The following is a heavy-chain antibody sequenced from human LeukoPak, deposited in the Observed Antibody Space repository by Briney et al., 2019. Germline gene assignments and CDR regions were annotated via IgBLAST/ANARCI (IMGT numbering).Heavy chain of an antibody. V-gene: IGHV1-69*04. D-gene: IGHD5-12*01. CDR2: IIPILGIA. CDR3: ARDRGVAATITHYYYGMDV. Sequence: SVKVSCKASGGTFSSYAISWVRQAPGQGLEWMGRIIPILGIANYAQKFQGRVTFTADKSTSTAYMELSSLRSEDTAVYYCARDRGVAATITHYYYGMDVWGQGTTVTVSS. J-gene: IGHJ6*02. CDR1: GGTFSSYA.